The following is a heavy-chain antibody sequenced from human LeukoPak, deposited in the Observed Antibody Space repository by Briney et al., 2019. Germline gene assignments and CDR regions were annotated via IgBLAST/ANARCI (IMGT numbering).Heavy chain of an antibody. CDR3: ARGIAAMIDY. CDR2: INPNSGGT. V-gene: IGHV1-2*02. D-gene: IGHD6-25*01. CDR1: GYTFTGYY. Sequence: ASVKVSCKASGYTFTGYYMHWVRQAPGQGLEWMGWINPNSGGTNYAQKFQGRVTITRDTSASTAYMELSSLRSEDMAVYYCARGIAAMIDYWGQGTLVTVSS. J-gene: IGHJ4*02.